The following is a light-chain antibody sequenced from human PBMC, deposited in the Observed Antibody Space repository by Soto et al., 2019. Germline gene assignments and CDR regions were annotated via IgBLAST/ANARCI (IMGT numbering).Light chain of an antibody. J-gene: IGKJ4*01. CDR1: QSVSSY. Sequence: EIVLTQSPATLSLAPGERATLSCRASQSVSSYLAWYQQKPGQAPRLLIYDASNTATGIPARFSGSGSGTDFTLTISSLEPEDFAVYYGQQHRNWPLTFGGGTKVDIK. CDR2: DAS. V-gene: IGKV3-11*01. CDR3: QQHRNWPLT.